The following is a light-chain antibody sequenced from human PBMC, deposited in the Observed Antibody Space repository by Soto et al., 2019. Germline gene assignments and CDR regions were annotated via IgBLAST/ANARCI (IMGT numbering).Light chain of an antibody. Sequence: EIVLTQSPGTLSLSPGERATLCCRASQSVSSSYLAWYQQKPGQAPRLLIYGASSRATGIPDRFSGSGSGTDFTLTISRLEPEDFAVYYCHQYDNWPKTFGQGTRLEI. CDR2: GAS. J-gene: IGKJ5*01. CDR3: HQYDNWPKT. V-gene: IGKV3-20*01. CDR1: QSVSSSY.